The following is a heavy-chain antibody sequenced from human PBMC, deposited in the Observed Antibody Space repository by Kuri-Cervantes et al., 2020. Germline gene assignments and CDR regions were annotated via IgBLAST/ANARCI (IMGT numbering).Heavy chain of an antibody. V-gene: IGHV4-59*08. CDR1: GFTFSSYW. D-gene: IGHD2-2*01. J-gene: IGHJ3*02. Sequence: ESLKISCAASGFTFSSYWMSWVRQAPGKGLEWIGYIYYSGSTYYNPSLKSRVTISVDTSKNQFSLKLSSVTAADTAVYYCARQMVLRKTVVVPAVRRAFDIWGQGTMVTVSS. CDR3: ARQMVLRKTVVVPAVRRAFDI. CDR2: IYYSGST.